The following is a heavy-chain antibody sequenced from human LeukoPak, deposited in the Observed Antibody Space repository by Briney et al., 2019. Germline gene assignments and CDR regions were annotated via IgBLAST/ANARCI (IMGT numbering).Heavy chain of an antibody. CDR2: ISGSGGST. CDR1: GFTFRSSD. J-gene: IGHJ4*02. V-gene: IGHV3-23*01. CDR3: AKGHSSGPRHY. D-gene: IGHD6-19*01. Sequence: GGSLRLSCAASGFTFRSSDMNWVRQAPGKGLEWVSAISGSGGSTYYADSVKGRFTISRDNSKNTLYLQMNSLRAEDTAVYYCAKGHSSGPRHYWGQGTLVTVSS.